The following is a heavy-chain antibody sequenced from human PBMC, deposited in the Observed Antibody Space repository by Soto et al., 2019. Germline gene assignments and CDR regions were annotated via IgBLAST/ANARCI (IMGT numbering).Heavy chain of an antibody. CDR2: IYSSGTT. Sequence: PSETLSLTCSVSGGSISGYYWTWIRQPAGKGLEWIGRIYSSGTTKYNPSLKSRVTMSLDTSKNQFSLSLSSVTATDTAVYYCARGQRFSDWFDPWGPGTLVTGSS. V-gene: IGHV4-4*07. CDR3: ARGQRFSDWFDP. D-gene: IGHD3-3*01. J-gene: IGHJ5*02. CDR1: GGSISGYY.